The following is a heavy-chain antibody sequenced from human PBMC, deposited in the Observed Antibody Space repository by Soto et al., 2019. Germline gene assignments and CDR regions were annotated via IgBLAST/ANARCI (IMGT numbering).Heavy chain of an antibody. CDR3: ARGYRDVPYYHGSGKLYYMDA. V-gene: IGHV4-34*01. D-gene: IGHD3-10*01. CDR2: INHSGST. CDR1: GGSFSGYY. Sequence: QVQLQQWCAGLVKPSETLSLTCAVFGGSFSGYYWSWIRQPPGKGLEWIGEINHSGSTNYNPSLKSRVTISVDTSKNQFSLKVRSVTAADTAVYYCARGYRDVPYYHGSGKLYYMDAWGRGTTVTVYS. J-gene: IGHJ6*03.